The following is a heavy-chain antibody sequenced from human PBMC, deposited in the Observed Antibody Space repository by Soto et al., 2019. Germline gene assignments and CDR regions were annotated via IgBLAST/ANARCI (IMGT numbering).Heavy chain of an antibody. D-gene: IGHD3-9*01. CDR3: VRDNRLRFFDWPLFDP. J-gene: IGHJ5*02. CDR1: GFTFSHYN. Sequence: SGGSLRLSCTASGFTFSHYNMNWVRQTPGKGLEWVSYIGAGSSPTYYADSVKGRFTISRDNAQNSLFLQMNSLRDEDTAVYYCVRDNRLRFFDWPLFDPRGPGTLVTVSS. CDR2: IGAGSSPT. V-gene: IGHV3-48*02.